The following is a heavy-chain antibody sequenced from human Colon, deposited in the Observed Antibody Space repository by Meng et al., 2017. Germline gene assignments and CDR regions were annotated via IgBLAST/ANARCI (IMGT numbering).Heavy chain of an antibody. Sequence: QITLKESGPTLVKPTQTLTWTCTVSGFSVSTSGMVVGWIRQPPGKALEWLAFIYWNDDKRYSPSLKSRVTITKDTSKNQVVLTMTNMDPVDTATYYCAHRTTVTAVDYWGQGTLVTVSS. CDR1: GFSVSTSGMV. J-gene: IGHJ4*02. CDR2: IYWNDDK. V-gene: IGHV2-5*01. D-gene: IGHD4-17*01. CDR3: AHRTTVTAVDY.